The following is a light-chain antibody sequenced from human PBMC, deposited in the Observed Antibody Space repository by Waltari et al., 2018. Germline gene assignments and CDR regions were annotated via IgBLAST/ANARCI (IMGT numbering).Light chain of an antibody. Sequence: DIVMTQSPDSLAVSLGERATIHCKSSQSVLYTTNNKNYLPWYQQKPGQPPKLLIYWASTRESGVPDRCSGSGSGTNFTLTISSLQAEDVAVYYCQQYHSPPQTFGGGTKVEIK. CDR3: QQYHSPPQT. J-gene: IGKJ4*01. CDR2: WAS. CDR1: QSVLYTTNNKNY. V-gene: IGKV4-1*01.